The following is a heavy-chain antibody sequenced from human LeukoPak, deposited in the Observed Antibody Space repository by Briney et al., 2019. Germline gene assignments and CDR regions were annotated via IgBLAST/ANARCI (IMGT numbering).Heavy chain of an antibody. CDR1: GGSISSSNW. D-gene: IGHD5-18*01. V-gene: IGHV4-4*02. CDR2: INHSGST. J-gene: IGHJ6*02. CDR3: ARGRTSRSPSYSYADGPKYYYYGMDV. Sequence: SETLSLTCAVSGGSISSSNWWSWVRQPPGKGLEWIGEINHSGSTNYNPSLKSRVTISEDTSKTQFPLKLSSVTAADTAVYYCARGRTSRSPSYSYADGPKYYYYGMDVWGQGTTVTVSS.